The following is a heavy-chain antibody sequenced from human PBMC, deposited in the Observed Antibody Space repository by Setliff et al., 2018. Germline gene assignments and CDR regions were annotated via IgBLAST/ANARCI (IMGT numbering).Heavy chain of an antibody. CDR3: ARAPWGDDYDSLYTWFDP. V-gene: IGHV1-46*01. CDR1: GYGFTSHY. J-gene: IGHJ5*02. D-gene: IGHD3-22*01. CDR2: VNPSGGKT. Sequence: ASVKVSCKTSGYGFTSHYFHWLRQAPGQGLEWMGIVNPSGGKTTLSQKIQGRVSMTADASTATVYMELHSLTSEDTAIYYCARAPWGDDYDSLYTWFDPWGQGSLVTVSS.